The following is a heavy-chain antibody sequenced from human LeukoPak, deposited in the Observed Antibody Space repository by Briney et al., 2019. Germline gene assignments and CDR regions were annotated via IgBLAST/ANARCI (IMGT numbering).Heavy chain of an antibody. CDR1: GFTFSHYA. D-gene: IGHD3-22*01. CDR3: ARNPDYYDYSPLSV. Sequence: PGGSLRLSCAASGFTFSHYALHWVRQAPGKGLEWVALISHDGSDKYYEDSVKGRFVISRDNSKNILYLQMNSLRIEDTAIYYCARNPDYYDYSPLSVWGQGTLVTVS. J-gene: IGHJ4*02. V-gene: IGHV3-30*09. CDR2: ISHDGSDK.